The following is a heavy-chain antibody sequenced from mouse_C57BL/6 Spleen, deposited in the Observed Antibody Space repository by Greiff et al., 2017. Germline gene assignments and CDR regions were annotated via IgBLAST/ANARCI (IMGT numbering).Heavy chain of an antibody. V-gene: IGHV1-59*01. CDR3: ARGYYGSSYCFY. J-gene: IGHJ2*01. D-gene: IGHD1-1*01. CDR1: GYTFTSYW. Sequence: VQLHQPGAELVRPGTSVKLSCKASGYTFTSYWMHWVKQRPGQGLEWIGVIDPSDSYTNYNQKFKGKATLTVDTSSSIAYMQLSSLTSEDSAVYYCARGYYGSSYCFYWGQGTTLTVSS. CDR2: IDPSDSYT.